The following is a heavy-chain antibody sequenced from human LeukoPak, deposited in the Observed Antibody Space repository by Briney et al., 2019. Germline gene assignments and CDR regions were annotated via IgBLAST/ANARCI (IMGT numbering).Heavy chain of an antibody. Sequence: GGSLRLSCAAAGLTFSDYYMSCIRQAPGKGLVWGSYISSRGSTIYYADSVKGRFTISRDNAKNSLYLQMNSLRAEDTAVYSCARDTSRFDDSSGFFDYWGQGTLVTVSS. J-gene: IGHJ4*02. CDR2: ISSRGSTI. CDR1: GLTFSDYY. CDR3: ARDTSRFDDSSGFFDY. V-gene: IGHV3-11*01. D-gene: IGHD3-22*01.